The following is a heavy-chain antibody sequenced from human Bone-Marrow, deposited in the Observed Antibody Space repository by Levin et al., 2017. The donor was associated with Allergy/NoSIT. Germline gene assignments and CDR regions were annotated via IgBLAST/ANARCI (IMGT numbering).Heavy chain of an antibody. V-gene: IGHV3-53*01. D-gene: IGHD1-20*01. CDR2: MYVGGTT. CDR3: VKDRRLLITGSYGNDGSDV. CDR1: GFSVRENY. Sequence: GSLRLSCAASGFSVRENYMSWVRQAPGKGLEWVSVMYVGGTTYYAQSVKGRFTISRDNSRNTLLLQMDTLSAEDTGVYYCVKDRRLLITGSYGNDGSDVWGQGTTVIVSS. J-gene: IGHJ3*01.